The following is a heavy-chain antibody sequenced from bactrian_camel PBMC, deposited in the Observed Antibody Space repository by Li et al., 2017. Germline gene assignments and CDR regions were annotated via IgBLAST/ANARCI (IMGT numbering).Heavy chain of an antibody. CDR1: GYTYSPYT. J-gene: IGHJ4*01. D-gene: IGHD5*01. CDR3: AADRLPYDCTSGSLRNVDF. V-gene: IGHV3-2*01. Sequence: VQLVESGGGSVQTGGSLRLSCAVSGYTYSPYTMAWFRQAPGKEREGVARIENPNTGDIIKYAEPVKGRFTISKDHAKNTLYLHLNNLKPEDTGMYYCAADRLPYDCTSGSLRNVDFWGQGTQVTVS. CDR2: IENPNTGDII.